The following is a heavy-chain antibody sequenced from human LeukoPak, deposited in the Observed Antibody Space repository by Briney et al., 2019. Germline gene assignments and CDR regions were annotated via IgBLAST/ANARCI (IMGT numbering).Heavy chain of an antibody. CDR3: ARTGDYSRHFDS. CDR2: IDWGDDK. J-gene: IGHJ4*02. Sequence: SGPALVKPTQTLTLTCTFSGFSLSTSGMCVSWIRQPPGKALEWLARIDWGDDKYYSTSLKTRLTISKDTSKNQVVLTMTNMDPVDTATYYCARTGDYSRHFDSWGQGTLVTVSS. CDR1: GFSLSTSGMC. V-gene: IGHV2-70*11. D-gene: IGHD2-21*01.